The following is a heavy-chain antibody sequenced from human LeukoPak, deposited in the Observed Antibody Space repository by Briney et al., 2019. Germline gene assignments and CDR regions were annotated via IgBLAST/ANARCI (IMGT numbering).Heavy chain of an antibody. J-gene: IGHJ4*02. CDR1: GFTFSSYE. CDR3: ARGPHYYDSSGPVDY. CDR2: ISSSGSTI. V-gene: IGHV3-48*03. D-gene: IGHD3-22*01. Sequence: GGSLRLSCAASGFTFSSYEMNWVRQAPGKGLEWVSYISSSGSTIYYADSVKGRFTISRDNAKNSLYLQMNSLRAEDTAVYYCARGPHYYDSSGPVDYWGQGTLVTVSS.